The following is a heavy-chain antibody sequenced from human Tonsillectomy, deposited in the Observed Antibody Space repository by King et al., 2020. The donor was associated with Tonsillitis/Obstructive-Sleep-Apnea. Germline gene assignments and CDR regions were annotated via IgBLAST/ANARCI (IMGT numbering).Heavy chain of an antibody. CDR2: ISYDGSNK. Sequence: VQLVESGGGVVQPGRSLRLSCAASGFTFSSYAMHWVRQAPGKGLEWVAVISYDGSNKYYADSVKGRFTISRDNSMNTLYLQMNSLRAEDSAVYCLAREGGVAPYWYFDIWGRGTRVTVSS. D-gene: IGHD3-16*01. CDR1: GFTFSSYA. V-gene: IGHV3-30*01. CDR3: AREGGVAPYWYFDI. J-gene: IGHJ2*01.